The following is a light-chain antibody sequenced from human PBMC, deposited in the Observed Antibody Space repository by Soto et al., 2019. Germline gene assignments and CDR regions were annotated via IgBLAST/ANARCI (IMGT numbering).Light chain of an antibody. CDR1: QSVKSSY. J-gene: IGKJ5*01. Sequence: EIVLTQSPCTLSLSPGGRATLPCRASQSVKSSYLAWYQHKPGQAPRLLIYGTSSRATGIPDRFSGSGSGTDFTLTISRLEPEDFAVYYCQQYGSSITFGQGTRLEIK. CDR2: GTS. CDR3: QQYGSSIT. V-gene: IGKV3-20*01.